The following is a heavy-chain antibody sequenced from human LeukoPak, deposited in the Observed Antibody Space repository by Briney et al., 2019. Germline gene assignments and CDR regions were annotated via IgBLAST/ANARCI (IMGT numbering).Heavy chain of an antibody. Sequence: PSETLSLTCAVSGGSISSGGYSWSWIRQPPGKGLEWIGYIYQSGSSYYNPSLKSRVTISVDRSKNQFSLKLSSVTAADTAVYYCARVASSWYWFDPWGQGTLVTVSS. D-gene: IGHD6-13*01. J-gene: IGHJ5*02. CDR3: ARVASSWYWFDP. CDR1: GGSISSGGYS. V-gene: IGHV4-30-2*01. CDR2: IYQSGSS.